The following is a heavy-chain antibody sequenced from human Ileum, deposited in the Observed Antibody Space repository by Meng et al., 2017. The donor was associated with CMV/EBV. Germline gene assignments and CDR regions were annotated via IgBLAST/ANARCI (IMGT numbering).Heavy chain of an antibody. CDR3: ASDTTAIGLHY. V-gene: IGHV6-1*01. CDR2: TYYRSKWCH. Sequence: LRLSCAISGDSVSSNNAAWNWVRQSPSRGLEWLGITYYRSKWCHDYAVSVQSRITINPDTSRNQFSLQLTSVTPEDTAVYYCASDTTAIGLHYWGQGTRVTVSS. D-gene: IGHD1-14*01. CDR1: GDSVSSNNAA. J-gene: IGHJ4*02.